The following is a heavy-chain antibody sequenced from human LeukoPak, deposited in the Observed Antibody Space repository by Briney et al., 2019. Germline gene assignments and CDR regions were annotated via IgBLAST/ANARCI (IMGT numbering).Heavy chain of an antibody. J-gene: IGHJ6*03. CDR1: GFTFSSYA. CDR3: ASAYYYMDV. Sequence: GGSLRLSCAASGFTFSSYAMSWVRQAPGKGLEWVSTISGSGGSTYYADPVQGRFTISRDNSKNTLSLQMNSLRAEDTAVYYCASAYYYMDVWGKGTTVTVSS. CDR2: ISGSGGST. V-gene: IGHV3-23*01.